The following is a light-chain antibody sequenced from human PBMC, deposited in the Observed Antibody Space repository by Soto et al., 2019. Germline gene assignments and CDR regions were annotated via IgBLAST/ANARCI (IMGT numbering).Light chain of an antibody. CDR2: DAS. CDR1: QTVSSY. Sequence: EIVLTQSPATLSLSPADRATLSCRSSQTVSSYLASYQQKPGQAPRLLIYDASNRYTGIPARFSDSGSGTDFTLTISSLEPEDFAVYYCQQRSNFITFGQGTRLQIK. J-gene: IGKJ5*01. V-gene: IGKV3-11*01. CDR3: QQRSNFIT.